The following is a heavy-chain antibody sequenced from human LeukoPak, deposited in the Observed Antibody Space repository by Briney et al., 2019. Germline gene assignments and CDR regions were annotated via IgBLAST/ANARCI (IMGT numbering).Heavy chain of an antibody. V-gene: IGHV1-58*02. Sequence: SVKVSCKAYGFTFTSSAMQWVRQARGQRLEWIGWIVVGSGNTNYAQKFQERVTITRDMSTSTAYMELSSLRSEDTAVYYCAADRYDSSGYYHFDYWGQGTLVTVSS. D-gene: IGHD3-22*01. CDR2: IVVGSGNT. CDR3: AADRYDSSGYYHFDY. J-gene: IGHJ4*02. CDR1: GFTFTSSA.